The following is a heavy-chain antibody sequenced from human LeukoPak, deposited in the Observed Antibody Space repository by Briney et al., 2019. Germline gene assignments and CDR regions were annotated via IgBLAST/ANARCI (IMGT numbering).Heavy chain of an antibody. D-gene: IGHD5-18*01. Sequence: GGSLRLSCAASGFIFSNYDMHWVRQAPGKGLEYVSHISTNGGSTYYSISVKGRFTISRDNSKNTLYLQMGSLRAEDMAVYYCARGRGYIYGYDYWGQGTLVTVSS. CDR2: ISTNGGST. V-gene: IGHV3-64*01. CDR3: ARGRGYIYGYDY. J-gene: IGHJ4*02. CDR1: GFIFSNYD.